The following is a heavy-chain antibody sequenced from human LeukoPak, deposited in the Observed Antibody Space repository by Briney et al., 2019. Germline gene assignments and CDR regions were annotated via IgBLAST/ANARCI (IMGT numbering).Heavy chain of an antibody. CDR1: GIIFSGYG. D-gene: IGHD6-19*01. J-gene: IGHJ4*02. CDR2: IRYDGTNK. V-gene: IGHV3-30*02. Sequence: PGGSLRLSCEVSGIIFSGYGIHCVRQAPGKGLEWVAFIRYDGTNKYYADSVKGRFTISRDNSNNTLYLQMNSLRVEDTAVYYCAKVGSGWYGVDYWGQGTLVTVSS. CDR3: AKVGSGWYGVDY.